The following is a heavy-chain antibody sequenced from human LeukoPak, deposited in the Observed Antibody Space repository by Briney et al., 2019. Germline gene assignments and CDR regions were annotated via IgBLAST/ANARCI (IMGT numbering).Heavy chain of an antibody. CDR1: GFAFSSYW. Sequence: PGGSLRLSCAASGFAFSSYWMHWVRQAPGKGLVWVSRINSEGSSTSYADSVKGRFTISRDNAKNTLYLQMNSLRAEDTAVYYCARVDYDSNDAMDVWGQGTTVTVSS. J-gene: IGHJ6*02. CDR2: INSEGSST. V-gene: IGHV3-74*01. D-gene: IGHD3-22*01. CDR3: ARVDYDSNDAMDV.